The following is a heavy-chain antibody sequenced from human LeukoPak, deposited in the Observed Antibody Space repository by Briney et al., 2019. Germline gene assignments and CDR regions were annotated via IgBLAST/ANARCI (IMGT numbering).Heavy chain of an antibody. V-gene: IGHV3-33*06. CDR3: AKDEAAAGTEGGDY. J-gene: IGHJ4*02. CDR2: IWYDGSNK. CDR1: GFSFSGYG. Sequence: GGSLRLSCVASGFSFSGYGMHWVRQAPGKGLEWVALIWYDGSNKHYADSVKGRFIISRDNSKNTLYLQMNSLRGEDTAVYYCAKDEAAAGTEGGDYWGQGTLVTVSS. D-gene: IGHD6-13*01.